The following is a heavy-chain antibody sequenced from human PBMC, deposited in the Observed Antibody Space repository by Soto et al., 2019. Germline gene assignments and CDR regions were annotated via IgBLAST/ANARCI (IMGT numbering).Heavy chain of an antibody. CDR3: ARAGGVRAPFDP. Sequence: PSETLSLTCTVSGGPMTSYFWHWLRQPAGKGLEWIGRIYSSGGTIYNASLESRLTLSLDVSTNQFSLSLSSVTAADTAMYYCARAGGVRAPFDPWGQGIMVTVS. D-gene: IGHD3-10*01. CDR1: GGPMTSYF. CDR2: IYSSGGT. J-gene: IGHJ5*02. V-gene: IGHV4-4*07.